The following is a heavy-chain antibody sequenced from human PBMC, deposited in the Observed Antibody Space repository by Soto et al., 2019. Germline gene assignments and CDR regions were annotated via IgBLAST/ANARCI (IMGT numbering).Heavy chain of an antibody. CDR3: ARTHWVSGTEY. V-gene: IGHV4-4*07. J-gene: IGHJ4*02. Sequence: QVQLQESGPGLVKPSETLSLTCTVSGGSITGYFWSWIRQPAGKALEWIGHVYNSGNTDYNPSLASRITMAVDTSKRQFSLKVKSVTAAVTAVYYCARTHWVSGTEYWGQGILVTVSS. CDR1: GGSITGYF. CDR2: VYNSGNT. D-gene: IGHD6-19*01.